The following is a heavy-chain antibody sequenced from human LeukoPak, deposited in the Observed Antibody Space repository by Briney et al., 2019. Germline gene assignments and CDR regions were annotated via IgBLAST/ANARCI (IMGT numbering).Heavy chain of an antibody. CDR2: INPNSGGT. J-gene: IGHJ3*02. CDR1: GYTFTGYY. Sequence: ASVKVSCKASGYTFTGYYMHWVRQAPGQGLEWMGWINPNSGGTNYAQKFQGWVTMTRDTSISTAYMELSRLRSDDTAVYYCARGASHILTDADDAFDIWGQGTMVTVSS. CDR3: ARGASHILTDADDAFDI. V-gene: IGHV1-2*04. D-gene: IGHD3-9*01.